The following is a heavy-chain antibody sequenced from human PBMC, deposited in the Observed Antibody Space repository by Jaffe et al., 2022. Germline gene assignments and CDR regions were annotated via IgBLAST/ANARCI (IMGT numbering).Heavy chain of an antibody. CDR3: AASRRRTTVVYFQH. CDR2: IIPILGIA. D-gene: IGHD4-17*01. V-gene: IGHV1-69*02. Sequence: QVQLVQSGAEVKKPGSSVKVSCKASGGTFSSYTISWVRQAPGQGLEWMGRIIPILGIANYAQKFQGRVTITADKSTSTAYMELSSLRSEDTAVYYCAASRRRTTVVYFQHWGQGTLVTVSS. J-gene: IGHJ1*01. CDR1: GGTFSSYT.